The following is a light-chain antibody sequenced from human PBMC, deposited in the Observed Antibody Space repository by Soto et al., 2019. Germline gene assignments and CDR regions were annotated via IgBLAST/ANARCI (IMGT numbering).Light chain of an antibody. CDR3: QQRSNWLIT. V-gene: IGKV3-11*01. CDR2: DAS. CDR1: QSVSSY. J-gene: IGKJ5*01. Sequence: EFVLTQSPATLSLSPGERATLSCRASQSVSSYLAWYQQKPGQAPRLLISDASNRATDIPARFSASESGTDFTLTITSLEPEDFAVYYCQQRSNWLITFGQGTRLEIK.